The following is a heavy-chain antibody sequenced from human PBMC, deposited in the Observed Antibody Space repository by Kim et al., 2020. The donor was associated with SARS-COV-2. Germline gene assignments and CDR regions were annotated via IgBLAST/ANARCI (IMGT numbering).Heavy chain of an antibody. V-gene: IGHV4-39*01. Sequence: SETLSLTCTASGGSISSSSYYWGWIRQPPGKGLEWIGSIYYSGSTYYNPSLKSRVTISVDTSKNQFSLKLSSVTAADTAVYYCASPSLQSGSYYYYYMDV. CDR2: IYYSGST. CDR3: ASPSLQSGSYYYYYMDV. J-gene: IGHJ6*03. CDR1: GGSISSSSYY. D-gene: IGHD7-27*01.